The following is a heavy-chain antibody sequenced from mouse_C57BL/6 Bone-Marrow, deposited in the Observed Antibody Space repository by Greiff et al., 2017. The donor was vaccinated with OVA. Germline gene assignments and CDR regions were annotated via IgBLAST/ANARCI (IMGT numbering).Heavy chain of an antibody. D-gene: IGHD1-1*01. CDR3: TRLYYGSSLYYAMDY. J-gene: IGHJ4*01. CDR1: GFTFSSYA. V-gene: IGHV5S21*01. CDR2: ISSGGDYI. Sequence: EVKVEESGEGLVKPGGSLKLSCAASGFTFSSYAMSWVRQTPEKRLEWVAYISSGGDYIYYADTVKGRFTISRDNARNTLYLQTSSLKSEDTAMYYCTRLYYGSSLYYAMDYWGQGTSVTVSS.